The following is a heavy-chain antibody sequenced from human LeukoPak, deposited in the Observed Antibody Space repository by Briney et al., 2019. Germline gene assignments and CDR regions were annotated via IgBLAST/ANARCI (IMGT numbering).Heavy chain of an antibody. CDR3: ARDGILGSHDC. CDR2: INNDGSDT. V-gene: IGHV3-74*01. J-gene: IGHJ4*02. Sequence: GGSLRLSCAASGFTFRSFWMHWVRQTPGKGLVWVSHINNDGSDTSYADSVKGRFTITRDNAKNTLFLQMNSLRAEDTAVYYCARDGILGSHDCWGQGTLVTVSS. D-gene: IGHD3-3*02. CDR1: GFTFRSFW.